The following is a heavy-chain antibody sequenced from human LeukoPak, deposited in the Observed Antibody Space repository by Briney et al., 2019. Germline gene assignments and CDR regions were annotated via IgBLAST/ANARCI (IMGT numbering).Heavy chain of an antibody. CDR3: AIDPHYGPFDY. J-gene: IGHJ4*02. D-gene: IGHD4-17*01. CDR1: GFTFSSYW. V-gene: IGHV3-7*01. CDR2: IKQDGSEK. Sequence: GGSLRLSCGASGFTFSSYWMSWVRQAPGKGLEWVANIKQDGSEKYYVDSVKGRFTISRDNAKNSLFLQMNSLRAEDTAVYYCAIDPHYGPFDYWGQGTLVTVSS.